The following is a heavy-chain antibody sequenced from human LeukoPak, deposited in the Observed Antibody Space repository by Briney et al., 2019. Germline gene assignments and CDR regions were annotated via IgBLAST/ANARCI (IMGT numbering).Heavy chain of an antibody. V-gene: IGHV4-34*01. D-gene: IGHD3-22*01. CDR1: GGSFSGYY. Sequence: SETLSLTCAVYGGSFSGYYWSWIRQPPGKGLEWIEEINHSGSTNYNPSLKSRVTISVDTSKNQFSLKLSSVTAADTAVYYCARGPLSEDYYDSSGYYYLSYWGQGTLVTVSS. CDR3: ARGPLSEDYYDSSGYYYLSY. CDR2: INHSGST. J-gene: IGHJ4*02.